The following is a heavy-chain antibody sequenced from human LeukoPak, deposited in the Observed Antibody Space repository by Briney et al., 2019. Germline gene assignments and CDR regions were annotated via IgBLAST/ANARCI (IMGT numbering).Heavy chain of an antibody. CDR3: ARGPYSYGFDY. CDR2: IYYSGST. CDR1: GGSVSCGSYY. J-gene: IGHJ4*02. V-gene: IGHV4-61*01. Sequence: SETLSLTCTVSGGSVSCGSYYWSWIRQPPGKGLEWIGYIYYSGSTNYNPSLKSRVTISVDTSKNQFSLKLSSVTAADTAVYYCARGPYSYGFDYWGQGTLVTVSS. D-gene: IGHD5-18*01.